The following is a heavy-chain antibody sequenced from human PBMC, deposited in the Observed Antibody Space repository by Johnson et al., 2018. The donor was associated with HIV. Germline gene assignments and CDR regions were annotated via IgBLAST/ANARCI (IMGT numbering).Heavy chain of an antibody. D-gene: IGHD3-10*01. J-gene: IGHJ3*02. CDR3: ARDRSRHITMLLPDYGAFDI. V-gene: IGHV3-48*01. CDR2: IRTDGSST. CDR1: GFTFSSYA. Sequence: VQLVESGGGLVQPGGSLRLSCAASGFTFSSYAMSWVRQAPGKGLEWVSYIRTDGSSTYYADAVKGRFTFVRDNAKNTLYLQMNSLRAADTAVYYCARDRSRHITMLLPDYGAFDIWGQGTMVTVSS.